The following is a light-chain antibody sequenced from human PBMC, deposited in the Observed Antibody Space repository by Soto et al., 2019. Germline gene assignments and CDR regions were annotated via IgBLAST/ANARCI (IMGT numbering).Light chain of an antibody. J-gene: IGLJ1*01. Sequence: HPCATGTPVESVTIPFTGTYSYICAYNYVSWYQQRPGEAPKLSFYEVSKRPSGVPDRIFASKSGNTASLTVSGLQAEDEANYYFSSFKRTNTFVLGTGTKFTV. CDR3: SSFKRTNTFV. CDR2: EVS. CDR1: YSYICAYNY. V-gene: IGLV2-8*01.